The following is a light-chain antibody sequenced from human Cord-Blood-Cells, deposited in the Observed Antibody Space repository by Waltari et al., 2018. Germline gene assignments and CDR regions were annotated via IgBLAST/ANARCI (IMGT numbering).Light chain of an antibody. J-gene: IGKJ5*01. Sequence: DIQMTQSPSSLSASVGDRVTITCRASQSISSYLNWYHQKPGKAPKLLIYAASSLQSGVPSRFSGSGFGTDFTLTISSLQPEDFATYYCQQSYSTPITFGQGTRLEIK. CDR3: QQSYSTPIT. CDR1: QSISSY. V-gene: IGKV1-39*01. CDR2: AAS.